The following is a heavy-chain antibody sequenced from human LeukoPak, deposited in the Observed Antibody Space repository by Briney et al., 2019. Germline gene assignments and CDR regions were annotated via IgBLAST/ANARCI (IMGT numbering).Heavy chain of an antibody. Sequence: GGSLRLSCSASGFTFSDHYMAWVRRAPGKGLEWVSAISGSGHNTYYADSVKGRFTISRNNSKNTLYLQMNSLRAEDTAVYYCAKEDYDSSGYYGLYDYWGQGTLVTVSS. J-gene: IGHJ4*02. CDR3: AKEDYDSSGYYGLYDY. CDR1: GFTFSDHY. CDR2: ISGSGHNT. V-gene: IGHV3-23*01. D-gene: IGHD3-22*01.